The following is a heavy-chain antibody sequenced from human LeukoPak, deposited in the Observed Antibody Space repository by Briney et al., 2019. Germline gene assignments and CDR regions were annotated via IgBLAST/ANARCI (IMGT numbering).Heavy chain of an antibody. CDR3: ARAGPSEMATINY. Sequence: SVKVSCKASGYTFTSYDINWVRQATGQGLEWMGGIIPIFGTANYAQKFQGRVTITADESTSTAYMELSSLRSEDTAVYYCARAGPSEMATINYWGQGTLVTVSS. D-gene: IGHD5-24*01. J-gene: IGHJ4*02. CDR2: IIPIFGTA. CDR1: GYTFTSYD. V-gene: IGHV1-69*13.